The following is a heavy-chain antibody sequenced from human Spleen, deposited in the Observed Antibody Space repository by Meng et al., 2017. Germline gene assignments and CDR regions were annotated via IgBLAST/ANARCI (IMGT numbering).Heavy chain of an antibody. CDR1: GGIFSNYV. CDR2: INAVFGTA. D-gene: IGHD4-17*01. Sequence: SVKVSCKALGGIFSNYVIGWVRQAPGQGLEWMGGINAVFGTANYAQKFQGRVTITTDESTSTAYMELSSLRSEDTAVYYCARPYGDYGYHAFDIWGQGTMVTVSS. CDR3: ARPYGDYGYHAFDI. V-gene: IGHV1-69*05. J-gene: IGHJ3*02.